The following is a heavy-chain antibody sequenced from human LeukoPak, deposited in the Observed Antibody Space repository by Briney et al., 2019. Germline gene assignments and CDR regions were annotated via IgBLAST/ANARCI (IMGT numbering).Heavy chain of an antibody. CDR1: GGTFSSYA. CDR2: IIPIFGTA. CDR3: ASRVEMATTGPDFDY. D-gene: IGHD5-24*01. Sequence: SVQVSCKASGGTFSSYAISWVRQAPGQGLEWMGGIIPIFGTANYAQKFQGRVTITADESTSTAYMELSSLRSEDTAVYYCASRVEMATTGPDFDYWGQGTLVIVSS. V-gene: IGHV1-69*01. J-gene: IGHJ4*02.